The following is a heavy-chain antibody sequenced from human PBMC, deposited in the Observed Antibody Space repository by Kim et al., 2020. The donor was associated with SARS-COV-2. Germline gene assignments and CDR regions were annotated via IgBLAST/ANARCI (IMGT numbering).Heavy chain of an antibody. D-gene: IGHD2-15*01. CDR3: AKNNGGSCSAALIF. V-gene: IGHV3-23*01. Sequence: GGSLRLSCAASGFTLTSYAMTWVRQAPGKGLEWVSAICGSGAGTYYADSVKGRFTISRDNSRNTLYLQMNSLRADDTATYYCAKNNGGSCSAALIFWGQGTLVTVSS. CDR1: GFTLTSYA. CDR2: ICGSGAGT. J-gene: IGHJ4*02.